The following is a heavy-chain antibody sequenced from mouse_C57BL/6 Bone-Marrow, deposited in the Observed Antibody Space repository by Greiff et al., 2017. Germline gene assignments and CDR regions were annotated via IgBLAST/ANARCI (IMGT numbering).Heavy chain of an antibody. CDR3: ARHERYYDYEGYFDY. J-gene: IGHJ2*01. CDR1: GYIFTEYT. V-gene: IGHV1-62-2*01. D-gene: IGHD2-4*01. Sequence: VKLMESGAELVKPGASVKLSCKASGYIFTEYTIHWVKQRSGQGLKWIGWFYPGSGSIKYNERFKDKATLTADKSSNTVYMELSRLTSEDSAVYFCARHERYYDYEGYFDYWGQGTTLTVSS. CDR2: FYPGSGSI.